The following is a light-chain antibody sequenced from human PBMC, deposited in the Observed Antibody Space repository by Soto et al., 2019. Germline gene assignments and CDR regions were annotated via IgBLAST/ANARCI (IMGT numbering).Light chain of an antibody. Sequence: QSALTQPASVSGSPGQSITISCTGTSSDVGGYNYVSWYQQHPGKATKLMIYEVSNRPSGVSNRFSGSKSGNTASLTISGLQAEDEADYYCSSYTSSSTFYVFGTGTKVTVL. J-gene: IGLJ1*01. CDR1: SSDVGGYNY. V-gene: IGLV2-14*01. CDR3: SSYTSSSTFYV. CDR2: EVS.